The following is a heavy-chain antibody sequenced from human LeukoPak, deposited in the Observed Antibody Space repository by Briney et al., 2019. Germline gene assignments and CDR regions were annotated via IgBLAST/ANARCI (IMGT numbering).Heavy chain of an antibody. D-gene: IGHD3-3*01. CDR3: ARRILPRSGYYVSRVTRSYPDY. V-gene: IGHV1-2*06. CDR1: GYTLTGYY. Sequence: ASVKVSCKASGYTLTGYYMHWVRQAPGQGLKWMGRINPNSGGTNYAQKFQGRVTMTRDTSISTAYMELSRLRSDDTAVYHCARRILPRSGYYVSRVTRSYPDYWGQGTLVTVSS. J-gene: IGHJ4*02. CDR2: INPNSGGT.